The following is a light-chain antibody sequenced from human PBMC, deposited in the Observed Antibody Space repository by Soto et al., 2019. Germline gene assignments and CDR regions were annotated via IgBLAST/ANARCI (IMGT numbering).Light chain of an antibody. J-gene: IGLJ1*01. Sequence: QSVLTQPASVSGSPGQSITISCTGTSSVVGGYNYVSWYQQLPGKAPKLMIYEVSHRPSGVSNRLSGSKSGNTASLTISGLQAEDEADYYCSSYTSSSSYVFGTGTKVTVL. V-gene: IGLV2-14*01. CDR1: SSVVGGYNY. CDR3: SSYTSSSSYV. CDR2: EVS.